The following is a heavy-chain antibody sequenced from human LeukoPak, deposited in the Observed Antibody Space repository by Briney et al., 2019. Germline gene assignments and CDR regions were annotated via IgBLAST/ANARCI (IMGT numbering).Heavy chain of an antibody. D-gene: IGHD6-19*01. CDR1: GYTFTSYY. V-gene: IGHV1-46*01. Sequence: GASAKVSCTASGYTFTSYYMHWVRQAPGQGLEWMGIINPSGGSTSYAQKFQGRVTMTRDTSTSTVYMELSSLRSEDTAVYYCATLPNTELGTEYTSAVAGDYWGQGTLVTVSS. CDR3: ATLPNTELGTEYTSAVAGDY. CDR2: INPSGGST. J-gene: IGHJ4*02.